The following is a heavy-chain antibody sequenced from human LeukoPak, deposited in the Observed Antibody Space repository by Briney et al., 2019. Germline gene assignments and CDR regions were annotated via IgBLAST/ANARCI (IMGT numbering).Heavy chain of an antibody. CDR3: VPSANYYYLDY. CDR2: INPKSGGT. CDR1: GYTFTNYY. J-gene: IGHJ4*02. D-gene: IGHD4/OR15-4a*01. V-gene: IGHV1-2*02. Sequence: ASVKVSCKTSGYTFTNYYMHWVRQGPGLGFEWMGWINPKSGGTSYPQNFQGRLTMTRDTSISTAYMELSRLGSDDTAVYYCVPSANYYYLDYWGQGTLVTVSS.